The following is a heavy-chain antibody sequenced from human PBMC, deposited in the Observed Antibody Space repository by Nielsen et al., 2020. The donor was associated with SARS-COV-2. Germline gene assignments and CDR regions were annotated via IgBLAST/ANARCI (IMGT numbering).Heavy chain of an antibody. Sequence: GGSLRLSCAASGFTFSSYGMHWVRQAPGKGLEWVAVIWYDGSNKYYADSVKGRFTISRDNSKNTLYLQMNSPRAEDTAVYYCARGSYYYDSSGLDIWGQGTMVTVSS. CDR3: ARGSYYYDSSGLDI. V-gene: IGHV3-33*01. CDR1: GFTFSSYG. D-gene: IGHD3-22*01. J-gene: IGHJ3*02. CDR2: IWYDGSNK.